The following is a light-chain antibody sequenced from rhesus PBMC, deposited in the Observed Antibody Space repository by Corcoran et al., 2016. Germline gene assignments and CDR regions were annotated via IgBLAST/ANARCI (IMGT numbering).Light chain of an antibody. CDR1: QGFSDY. CDR2: AAS. V-gene: IGKV1-36*02. J-gene: IGKJ3*01. Sequence: DIQMTQSPSSLSASVGDRVTITCRASQGFSDYLSWYQQKPGKAPKRLIYAASNLESGVPSRFSGSGSGTDFTLTISSLQPADFAAYYCLQGYSNPFTFSPGAKLDIK. CDR3: LQGYSNPFT.